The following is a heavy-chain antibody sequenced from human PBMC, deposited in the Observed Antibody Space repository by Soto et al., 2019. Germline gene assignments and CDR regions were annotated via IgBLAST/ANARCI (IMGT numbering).Heavy chain of an antibody. CDR2: ISSSSSTI. V-gene: IGHV3-48*02. D-gene: IGHD6-6*01. J-gene: IGHJ4*02. CDR3: ARASISGSAPFDY. Sequence: GPLRHPYTAAGCTIRNYSMNRVRQAPGKGLEWVSYISSSSSTIYYADSVKGRFTISRDNAKNSLYLQMNSLRDEDTAVYYCARASISGSAPFDYWGQGTLVTVS. CDR1: GCTIRNYS.